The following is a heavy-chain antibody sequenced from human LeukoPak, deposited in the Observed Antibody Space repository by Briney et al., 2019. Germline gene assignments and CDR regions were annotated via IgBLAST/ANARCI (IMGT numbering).Heavy chain of an antibody. Sequence: PSETLSLTCTVTGGSISSGHYYWSWIRQPPGKGLEWIGHIYYSGKTYYNPSLKSRLTISVDTSKNQFSLKLSSVTAADTAVYYCARARNEIAAAGSPFDYWGQGTLVTVSS. D-gene: IGHD6-13*01. CDR3: ARARNEIAAAGSPFDY. J-gene: IGHJ4*02. CDR1: GGSISSGHYY. CDR2: IYYSGKT. V-gene: IGHV4-30-4*01.